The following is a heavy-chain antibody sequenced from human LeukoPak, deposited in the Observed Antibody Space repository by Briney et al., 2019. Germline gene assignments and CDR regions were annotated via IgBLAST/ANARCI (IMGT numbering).Heavy chain of an antibody. CDR2: INAGNGNT. V-gene: IGHV1-3*01. D-gene: IGHD6-13*01. CDR1: GYTFTSYA. CDR3: ARDRWQQLVDY. Sequence: ASVRVSCKASGYTFTSYAMHWVRQAPGQRLEWMGWINAGNGNTKYSQKFQGRVTITRDTSASTAYMELSSLRSEDTAVYYCARDRWQQLVDYWGQGTLVTVSS. J-gene: IGHJ4*02.